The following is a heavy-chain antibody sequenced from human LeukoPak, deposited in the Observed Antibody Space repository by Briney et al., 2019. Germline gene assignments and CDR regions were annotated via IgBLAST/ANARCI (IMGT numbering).Heavy chain of an antibody. CDR3: VRGGASGIDY. Sequence: PGGSLRLSCTDSGFALGSFAMHWVRQGAGKRLEYISAISVNGNTTYYDTSVKGRFVISRDNSRNKLYLQMGRLRPEDTAMYFCVRGGASGIDYWGRGALVTVS. J-gene: IGHJ4*02. CDR2: ISVNGNTT. D-gene: IGHD1-26*01. CDR1: GFALGSFA. V-gene: IGHV3-64*01.